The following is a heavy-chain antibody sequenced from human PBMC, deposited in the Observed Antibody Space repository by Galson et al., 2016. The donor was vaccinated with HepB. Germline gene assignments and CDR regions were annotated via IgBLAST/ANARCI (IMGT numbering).Heavy chain of an antibody. J-gene: IGHJ4*02. D-gene: IGHD1-26*01. CDR2: IGIADDT. Sequence: SLRLSCAASGFTFSTHDMHWVRQAPGKGLEWVSHIGIADDTYYLGSVKGRFTTSRENAKNSLYLQMNSLRVEDTAVYYCAGGTYSDLDYWGQGTLVTVSS. CDR1: GFTFSTHD. CDR3: AGGTYSDLDY. V-gene: IGHV3-13*01.